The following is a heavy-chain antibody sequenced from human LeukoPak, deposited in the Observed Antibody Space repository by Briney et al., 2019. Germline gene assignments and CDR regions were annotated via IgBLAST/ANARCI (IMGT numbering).Heavy chain of an antibody. V-gene: IGHV3-48*03. CDR2: ISSSGSTI. Sequence: GGSLRLSCAASGFTFSSYEMNWVRQAPGKGLEWVSYISSSGSTIYYADSVKGRFTISRDNAKNSLYLQMNNLRAEDTAVYYCARDRIAAAGTSQTYGMDVWGKGPRSPSPQ. J-gene: IGHJ6*01. CDR1: GFTFSSYE. D-gene: IGHD6-13*01. CDR3: ARDRIAAAGTSQTYGMDV.